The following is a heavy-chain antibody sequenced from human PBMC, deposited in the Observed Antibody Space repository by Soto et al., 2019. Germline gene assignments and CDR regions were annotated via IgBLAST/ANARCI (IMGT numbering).Heavy chain of an antibody. D-gene: IGHD3-22*01. V-gene: IGHV3-9*01. CDR1: RFSFDEYA. Sequence: PGGSLRLSCAASRFSFDEYALHWVRQAPGKGLEWVSGISWNSAIISYADSVKGRFSISRDNAKKYVYLQMDSLRPEDTALYYCVKDFGYYYHYAFAVWGQGTMVTVSS. CDR2: ISWNSAII. J-gene: IGHJ3*01. CDR3: VKDFGYYYHYAFAV.